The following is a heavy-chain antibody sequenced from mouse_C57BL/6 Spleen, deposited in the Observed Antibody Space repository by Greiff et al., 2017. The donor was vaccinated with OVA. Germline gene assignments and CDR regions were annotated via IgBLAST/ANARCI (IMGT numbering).Heavy chain of an antibody. V-gene: IGHV1-39*01. CDR1: GYSFTDYN. J-gene: IGHJ3*01. Sequence: EVQLQQSGPELVKPGASVKISCKASGYSFTDYNMNWVKQSNGKSLEWIGVINPNYGTTSYNQMVKGKATLTVDQSSSTVYMQLKSLTSDDSAVNYCARSGPFCYYYSWFAYWGQGTLVTVSA. CDR2: INPNYGTT. D-gene: IGHD2-4*01. CDR3: ARSGPFCYYYSWFAY.